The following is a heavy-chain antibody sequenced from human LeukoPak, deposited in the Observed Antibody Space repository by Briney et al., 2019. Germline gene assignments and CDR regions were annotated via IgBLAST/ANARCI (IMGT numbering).Heavy chain of an antibody. V-gene: IGHV3-30*02. Sequence: PGGSLRSSCPGSGFTFSGNGRNWVRQAPGKGLGWVEFIRYDGSNKYYADSVKGRFTISRDNSKNTLYLQMNSLRAEDTAVYYCAKGFEYQLLWGQGTLVTVSS. D-gene: IGHD2-2*01. CDR2: IRYDGSNK. J-gene: IGHJ4*02. CDR1: GFTFSGNG. CDR3: AKGFEYQLL.